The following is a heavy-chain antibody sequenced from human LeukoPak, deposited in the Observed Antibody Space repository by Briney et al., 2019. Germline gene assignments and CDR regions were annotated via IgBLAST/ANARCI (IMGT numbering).Heavy chain of an antibody. V-gene: IGHV3-48*01. D-gene: IGHD3-22*01. CDR2: ISSLSGTI. CDR3: AKKENYYDSSGYYRY. J-gene: IGHJ4*02. Sequence: GGSLRLSCAASGFTFSSYSMNWVRQAPGEGLEWVSYISSLSGTIYYADSVKGRFTISRDNAKNSLYLQMDSLRAEDTAVYYCAKKENYYDSSGYYRYWGQGTLVTVSS. CDR1: GFTFSSYS.